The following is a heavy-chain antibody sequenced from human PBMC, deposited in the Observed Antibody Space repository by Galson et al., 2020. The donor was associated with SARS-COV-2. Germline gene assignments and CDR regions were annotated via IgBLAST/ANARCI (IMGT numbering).Heavy chain of an antibody. D-gene: IGHD3-10*01. CDR2: MNIDDTT. V-gene: IGHV3-53*01. J-gene: IGHJ5*02. Sequence: GGSLRLSCVASGFSVISNYMIWVRQAPGKGLEWVSVMNIDDTTDYADSVKGRFTFSRDTSQNTIFLQMNNLRVEDTALYFCTGDGGHTYGSVWCDPWGQGALVTVS. CDR1: GFSVISNY. CDR3: TGDGGHTYGSVWCDP.